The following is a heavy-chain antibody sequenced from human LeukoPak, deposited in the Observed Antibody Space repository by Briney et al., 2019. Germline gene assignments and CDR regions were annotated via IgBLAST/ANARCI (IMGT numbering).Heavy chain of an antibody. V-gene: IGHV4-34*01. CDR2: INHSGST. CDR3: AGQTDEYQLLSYYYYYYMDV. D-gene: IGHD2-2*01. J-gene: IGHJ6*03. CDR1: GGSFSGYY. Sequence: KPSETLSLTCAVYGGSFSGYYWSWIRQPPGKGLEWIGEINHSGSTNYNPSLKSRVTISVDTSKNQFSLKLSSVTAADTAVYYCAGQTDEYQLLSYYYYYYMDVWGKGTTVTVSS.